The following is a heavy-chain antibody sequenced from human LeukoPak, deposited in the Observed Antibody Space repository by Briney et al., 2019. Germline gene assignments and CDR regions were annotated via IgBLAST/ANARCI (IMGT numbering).Heavy chain of an antibody. J-gene: IGHJ4*02. V-gene: IGHV3-53*01. Sequence: PGGSLRLSCAASGFTVSSNYMSWVRQAPGKGLEWVSVIYSGGSTYYADSVKGRFTISRDNSKNTLYLQMNSLRAEDTAVYYCAREYYGSGSLEYYFDYWGQGTLVTVSS. D-gene: IGHD3-10*01. CDR3: AREYYGSGSLEYYFDY. CDR2: IYSGGST. CDR1: GFTVSSNY.